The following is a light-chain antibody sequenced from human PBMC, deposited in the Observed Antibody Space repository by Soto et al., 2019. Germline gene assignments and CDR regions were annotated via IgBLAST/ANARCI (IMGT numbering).Light chain of an antibody. Sequence: QSVLTQPASVSGSPGQSITISCVGTSGEIGDYNYVSWYQQHPCIVPKVIIYDVINRPSGVFYRFSGTKSGNTASLTVSGLQAEDEADYYCCSYTRSGTLIFGTGTKVTVL. J-gene: IGLJ1*01. CDR1: SGEIGDYNY. CDR2: DVI. CDR3: CSYTRSGTLI. V-gene: IGLV2-14*01.